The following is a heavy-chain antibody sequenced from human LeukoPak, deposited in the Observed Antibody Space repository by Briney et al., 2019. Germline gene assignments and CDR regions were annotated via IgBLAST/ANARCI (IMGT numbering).Heavy chain of an antibody. CDR3: AKQDVVVPASLTIYTDY. V-gene: IGHV3-23*01. Sequence: GGSLRLSCAASGFTFSSYAMSWVRQAPGKGLEWVSAISGSGGSTYYADSVKGRFTISRDNSKNTLYLQMNSLRAEDTAVYYCAKQDVVVPASLTIYTDYRGQRNLVTVS. J-gene: IGHJ4*02. CDR2: ISGSGGST. D-gene: IGHD2-2*01. CDR1: GFTFSSYA.